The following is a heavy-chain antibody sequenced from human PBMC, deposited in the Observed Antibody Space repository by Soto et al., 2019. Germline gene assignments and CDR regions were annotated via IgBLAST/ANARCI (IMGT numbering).Heavy chain of an antibody. CDR3: ARDHGSGGWDY. D-gene: IGHD6-19*01. V-gene: IGHV3-7*01. J-gene: IGHJ4*02. CDR1: GFMFSDYW. Sequence: EVQLVESGGGLVQPGGSLRLSCAASGFMFSDYWMSWVRQAPGKGLEWVANIKQDGSEKYYVDSVKGRLTVSRDNAKNSLYGQMNRVRVEDTVVYYCARDHGSGGWDYWGQGTLVTVS. CDR2: IKQDGSEK.